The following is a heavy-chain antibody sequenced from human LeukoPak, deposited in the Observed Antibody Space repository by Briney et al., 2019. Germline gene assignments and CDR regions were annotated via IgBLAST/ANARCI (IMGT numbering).Heavy chain of an antibody. CDR2: IYPRDSDT. CDR1: GYSFTSYW. Sequence: GESLKISCKGSGYSFTSYWIGWVREMPGKGLEWMGIIYPRDSDTRYSPSFQGQVTISADKSISTAYLQWSSLKASDTAMYYCARLNGAYSGYGPVDYWGQGTLVTVSS. D-gene: IGHD5-12*01. CDR3: ARLNGAYSGYGPVDY. J-gene: IGHJ4*02. V-gene: IGHV5-51*01.